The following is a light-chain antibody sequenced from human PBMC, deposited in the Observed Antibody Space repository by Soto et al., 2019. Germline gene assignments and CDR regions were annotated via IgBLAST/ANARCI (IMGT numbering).Light chain of an antibody. J-gene: IGKJ2*01. CDR3: QQYGTSPYT. CDR1: QSVTNNY. Sequence: ENVLTQSPGTLSLSPGEGATLSCRASQSVTNNYLDWYRQKPGQPPSLLIYGSYSRAAGVPDRFSGSGSGTDLTLTISTLEPEDFGLYHCQQYGTSPYTFGQGTKLEI. CDR2: GSY. V-gene: IGKV3-20*01.